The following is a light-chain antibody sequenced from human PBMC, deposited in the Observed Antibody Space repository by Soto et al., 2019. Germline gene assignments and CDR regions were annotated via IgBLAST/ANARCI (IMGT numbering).Light chain of an antibody. V-gene: IGKV1-9*01. CDR3: QQLKTYPIT. J-gene: IGKJ5*01. CDR1: QGISSY. Sequence: IQLTQSPSSLSASVGDRVTITCRASQGISSYLAWYQQKPGKAPKLLIYGASTLEGGVPFRFSGSGSGTDFTLIISSVQPEDFATYYCQQLKTYPITFGQGTRLEI. CDR2: GAS.